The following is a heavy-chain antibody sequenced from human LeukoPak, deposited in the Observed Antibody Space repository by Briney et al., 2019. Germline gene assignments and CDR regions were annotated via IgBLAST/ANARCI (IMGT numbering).Heavy chain of an antibody. V-gene: IGHV6-1*01. J-gene: IGHJ4*02. Sequence: SQALSLTCAISGDSVSMNRAAWNCIRQSPSSGLEWRGRTYYRSKWYNGYAVSVKSRITINPDTSKNQFSLQLTSVTPEDTAVYYCARGHGGDLDYWGQGALVTVSS. CDR2: TYYRSKWYN. CDR3: ARGHGGDLDY. D-gene: IGHD2-21*02. CDR1: GDSVSMNRAA.